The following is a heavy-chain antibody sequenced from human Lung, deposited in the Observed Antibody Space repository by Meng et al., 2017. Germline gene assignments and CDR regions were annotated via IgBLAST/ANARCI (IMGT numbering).Heavy chain of an antibody. CDR3: ARGQKGYFDL. Sequence: QVHGSGPGLVKPSQTLSLTCTVSVGSNSSSNYYWSWIPQLPGKGLEWSGHIYNSGSTYYNPSLKSRITISVDTSKNQFSLKLSSVTAADTAVYYCARGQKGYFDLWGRGTLVTVSS. CDR2: IYNSGST. CDR1: VGSNSSSNYY. J-gene: IGHJ2*01. V-gene: IGHV4-30-4*01.